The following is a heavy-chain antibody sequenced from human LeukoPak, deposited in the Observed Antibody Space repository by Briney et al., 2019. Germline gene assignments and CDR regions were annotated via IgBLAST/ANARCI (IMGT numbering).Heavy chain of an antibody. V-gene: IGHV3-30-3*01. J-gene: IGHJ4*02. Sequence: GGSLRLSCAASGFTFSSYAMHWVRQAPGKGLEWVAVISYDGSSKYYADSVKGRFTISRDNSKNTLYLQMNSLRAEDTAVYYCARDPSIGELPYFDYWGQGTLVTVSS. D-gene: IGHD1-26*01. CDR2: ISYDGSSK. CDR1: GFTFSSYA. CDR3: ARDPSIGELPYFDY.